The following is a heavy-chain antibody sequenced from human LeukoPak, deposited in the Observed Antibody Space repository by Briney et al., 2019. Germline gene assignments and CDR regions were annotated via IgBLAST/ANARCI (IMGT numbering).Heavy chain of an antibody. D-gene: IGHD1-26*01. V-gene: IGHV3-21*01. Sequence: GGSLRLSCAASGFTFSSYSMNWVRQAPGKGLEWVSSISSSSSYIYYADSVKGRFTISRDNAKNSLYLQMNSLRAEDTAVYYCARDGGALSGSYYPIDYWGQGTLVTVSS. CDR3: ARDGGALSGSYYPIDY. CDR1: GFTFSSYS. J-gene: IGHJ4*02. CDR2: ISSSSSYI.